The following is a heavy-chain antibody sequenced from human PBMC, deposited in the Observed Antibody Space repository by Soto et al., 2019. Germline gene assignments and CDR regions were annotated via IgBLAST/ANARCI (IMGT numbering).Heavy chain of an antibody. CDR2: ISYDGSNK. CDR1: GFTFSSYG. V-gene: IGHV3-30*03. Sequence: GSLRLSCAASGFTFSSYGMHWVRQAPGKGLEWVAVISYDGSNKYYADSVKGRFTISRDNSKNTLYLQMNSLRAEDTAVYYCAIQLIFPLVLYGMDVWGQGTTVTVSS. D-gene: IGHD2-21*01. J-gene: IGHJ6*02. CDR3: AIQLIFPLVLYGMDV.